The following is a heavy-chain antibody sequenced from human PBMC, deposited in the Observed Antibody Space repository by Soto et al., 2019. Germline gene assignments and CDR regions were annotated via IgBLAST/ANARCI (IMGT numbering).Heavy chain of an antibody. CDR3: ARGLYSSSHFDY. CDR2: INHSGST. V-gene: IGHV4-34*01. D-gene: IGHD6-13*01. Sequence: KPSETLSLTCAVYGGSFSCYYWSWIRQPPGKGLEWIGEINHSGSTNYNPSLKSRVTISVDTSKNQFSLKLSSVTAADTAVYYCARGLYSSSHFDYWGQGTLVTVSS. CDR1: GGSFSCYY. J-gene: IGHJ4*02.